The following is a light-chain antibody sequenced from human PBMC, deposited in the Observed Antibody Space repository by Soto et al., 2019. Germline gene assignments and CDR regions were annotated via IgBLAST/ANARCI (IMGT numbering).Light chain of an antibody. V-gene: IGKV1-39*01. Sequence: DIQMTQSPSSLSASVGDSVTITCRASQRIGSYVNWYQQKPGKAPKLLIYAATNLEEGVPSRFSGSGLGTDFTLKISRVEAEDVGVYYCMQALQTPPTFGQGTRLEIK. CDR3: MQALQTPPT. CDR2: AAT. J-gene: IGKJ5*01. CDR1: QRIGSY.